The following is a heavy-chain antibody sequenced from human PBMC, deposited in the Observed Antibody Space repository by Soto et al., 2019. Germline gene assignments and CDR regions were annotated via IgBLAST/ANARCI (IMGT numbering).Heavy chain of an antibody. V-gene: IGHV1-18*04. CDR2: ISAYNGNT. CDR1: GYTFTSYG. Sequence: QVQLVQSGAEVKKPGASVKVSCKASGYTFTSYGISWVRQAPGQGLEWMGWISAYNGNTNYAQKLQGRVTMTTDTSTITAYMELRSLRSDATAVYYCARDLSSSSLHAHAFDIWGQGTMVTVSS. D-gene: IGHD6-6*01. CDR3: ARDLSSSSLHAHAFDI. J-gene: IGHJ3*02.